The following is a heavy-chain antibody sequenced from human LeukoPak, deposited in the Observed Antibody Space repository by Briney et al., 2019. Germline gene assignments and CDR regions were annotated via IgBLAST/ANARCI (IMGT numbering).Heavy chain of an antibody. D-gene: IGHD3-22*01. CDR1: GFTFSNNW. CDR3: ARVGYYYDSSGYSFDY. Sequence: GGSLRLSCAVSGFTFSNNWMHWVPPAPGKGLGWVSRIKTDGSSAKYADSVKGPFTISRDKAKNTLYMQMNSLRAENTAVYYGARVGYYYDSSGYSFDYWGQGTLVLVSA. CDR2: IKTDGSSA. V-gene: IGHV3-74*01. J-gene: IGHJ4*02.